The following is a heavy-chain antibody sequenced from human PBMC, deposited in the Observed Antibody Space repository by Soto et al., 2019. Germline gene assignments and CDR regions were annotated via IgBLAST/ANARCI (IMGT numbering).Heavy chain of an antibody. V-gene: IGHV3-13*04. CDR3: ARVRSSGWYHLDY. CDR2: IGPAGDT. J-gene: IGHJ4*02. D-gene: IGHD6-19*01. Sequence: EVQLVESGGGSVQPGGSLRLSCAASGFTFSSYDMHWVRQATGKGLEWVSAIGPAGDTYYPGSVKGRFTISRENAKNSLYLQMNSLRAGDTAVYYCARVRSSGWYHLDYWGQGTLVTVSS. CDR1: GFTFSSYD.